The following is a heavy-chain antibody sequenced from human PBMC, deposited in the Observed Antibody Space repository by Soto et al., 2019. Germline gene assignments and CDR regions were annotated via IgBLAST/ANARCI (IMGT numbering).Heavy chain of an antibody. CDR1: GGSFSGFY. Sequence: SSETLSLTCAVYGGSFSGFYWSWIRQPPGKGLEWIGEINHSGSTNYNPSLKSRVTISVDTSKNQFSLKLSSVTAADTAVYYCARRSGRSTSNWFFGNWFDPWGQGTLVTVSS. CDR3: ARRSGRSTSNWFFGNWFDP. CDR2: INHSGST. J-gene: IGHJ5*02. V-gene: IGHV4-34*01. D-gene: IGHD2-2*01.